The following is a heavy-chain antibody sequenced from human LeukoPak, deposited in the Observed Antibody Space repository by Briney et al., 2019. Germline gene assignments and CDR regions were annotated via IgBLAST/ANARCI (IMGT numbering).Heavy chain of an antibody. Sequence: SETLSLTCAVYGGSFSGYYWSWIRQPPGKGLEWIGEINHSGNTNYNPSLKSRVTISVDTSKNQFSLKLSSVTAADTAVYYCARNLAAAGTDYWGQGTLVTVSS. V-gene: IGHV4-34*01. CDR1: GGSFSGYY. J-gene: IGHJ4*02. CDR3: ARNLAAAGTDY. D-gene: IGHD6-13*01. CDR2: INHSGNT.